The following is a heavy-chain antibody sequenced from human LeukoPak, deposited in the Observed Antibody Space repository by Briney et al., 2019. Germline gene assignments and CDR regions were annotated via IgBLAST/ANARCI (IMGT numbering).Heavy chain of an antibody. CDR3: ARLGYSYGRFDY. J-gene: IGHJ4*02. V-gene: IGHV4-39*01. CDR1: GGSISSSSYY. CDR2: IYYSGST. Sequence: SETLSLTCTVSGGSISSSSYYWGWIRQPPGKGLEWIGSIYYSGSTYYNPSLKSRVTISVDTSKNQFSLKLSSVTAADAAVYYCARLGYSYGRFDYRGQGTLVTVSS. D-gene: IGHD5-18*01.